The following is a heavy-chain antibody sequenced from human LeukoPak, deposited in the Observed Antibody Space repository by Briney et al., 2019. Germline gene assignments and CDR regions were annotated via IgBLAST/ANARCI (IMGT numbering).Heavy chain of an antibody. CDR1: GFTFKNFV. CDR3: AKDISQQLAPGY. V-gene: IGHV3-23*01. CDR2: ISGNTGAT. Sequence: PGGSLRLSCAASGFTFKNFVMTWVRQAPGQGLDWVSAISGNTGATYYADSVKGRFTISRDNSKNTLYLQMNSLRAEDTAVYYCAKDISQQLAPGYWGQGTLVTVSS. J-gene: IGHJ4*02. D-gene: IGHD6-13*01.